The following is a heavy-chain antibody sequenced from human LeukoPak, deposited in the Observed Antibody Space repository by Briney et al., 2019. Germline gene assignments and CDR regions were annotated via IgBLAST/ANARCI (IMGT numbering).Heavy chain of an antibody. D-gene: IGHD4-23*01. CDR2: IASDGSST. Sequence: GGSLRLSCAASGFTFSSYWMNWVRQAPGKGLVWVSRIASDGSSTTYADSVKGRISISRDNAKNTLYLQMNSLRVEDTAVYYCARGRPHGNDYWGQGTLVTVSS. J-gene: IGHJ4*02. CDR1: GFTFSSYW. V-gene: IGHV3-74*01. CDR3: ARGRPHGNDY.